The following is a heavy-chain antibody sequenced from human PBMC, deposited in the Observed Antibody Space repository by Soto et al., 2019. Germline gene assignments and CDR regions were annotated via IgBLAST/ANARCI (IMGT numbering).Heavy chain of an antibody. Sequence: ASVKVSCKASGYTFTSYDINWVRQATGQGLEWMGWMNPNSGNTGYAQKFQGRVTMTRNTSISTAYMELSSLRSEDTAVYYCARGVSCITIFGVVPIQYYFDYWGQGTLVTVSS. D-gene: IGHD3-3*01. CDR1: GYTFTSYD. CDR3: ARGVSCITIFGVVPIQYYFDY. V-gene: IGHV1-8*01. J-gene: IGHJ4*02. CDR2: MNPNSGNT.